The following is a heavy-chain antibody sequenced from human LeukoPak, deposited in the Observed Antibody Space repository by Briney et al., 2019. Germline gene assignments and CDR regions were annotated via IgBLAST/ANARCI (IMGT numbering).Heavy chain of an antibody. D-gene: IGHD3-9*01. V-gene: IGHV1-2*06. CDR2: INPNSGGT. J-gene: IGHJ6*03. CDR1: GYTFTGYY. Sequence: ASVKVSXKASGYTFTGYYMHWVRQAHGQGLEWMGRINPNSGGTNYAQKFQGRVTMTRDTSISTAYMELSRLRSDDTAVYYCAMNVLRYFDWLLDDYYMDVWGKGTTVTVSS. CDR3: AMNVLRYFDWLLDDYYMDV.